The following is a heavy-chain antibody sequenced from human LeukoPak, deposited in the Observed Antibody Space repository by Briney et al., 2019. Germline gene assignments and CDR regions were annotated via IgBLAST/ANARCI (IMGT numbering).Heavy chain of an antibody. CDR2: IYISVST. CDR1: GGSISSGSYY. V-gene: IGHV4-61*02. J-gene: IGHJ4*02. Sequence: SETLSLTCTVSGGSISSGSYYWSWIRQPAGKGLEWIGRIYISVSTNYNPSLKSRVTMSLDTSKNQFSLKLSSVTAADTAVYYCARLSVIKKTAADYWGQGTPVTVSS. D-gene: IGHD2/OR15-2a*01. CDR3: ARLSVIKKTAADY.